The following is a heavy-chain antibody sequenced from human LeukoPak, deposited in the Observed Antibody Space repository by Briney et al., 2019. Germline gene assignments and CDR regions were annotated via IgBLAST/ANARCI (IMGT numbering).Heavy chain of an antibody. CDR2: IIPIFGTA. Sequence: SVKVSCKASGGTFSSYAISWVRQAPGQGLEWMGGIIPIFGTANYAQKFQGRVTITTDESTSTAYMELSSLRSEDTAVYYCARVGARGGNSEGAPFDYWGQGTLVTVSS. D-gene: IGHD4-23*01. V-gene: IGHV1-69*05. CDR1: GGTFSSYA. J-gene: IGHJ4*02. CDR3: ARVGARGGNSEGAPFDY.